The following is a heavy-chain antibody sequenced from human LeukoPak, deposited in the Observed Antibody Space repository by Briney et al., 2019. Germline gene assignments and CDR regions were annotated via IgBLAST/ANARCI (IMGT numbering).Heavy chain of an antibody. J-gene: IGHJ4*02. V-gene: IGHV1-69*04. D-gene: IGHD6-19*01. CDR1: GGTFSSYA. CDR2: IIPILGIA. CDR3: ARDQGTIAVAGPIDY. Sequence: ASVKVSCKASGGTFSSYAISWVRQAPGQGLEWMGRIIPILGIANYAQKLQGRVTITADKSTSTAYMELSSLRSEDTAVYYCARDQGTIAVAGPIDYWGQGTLVTVSS.